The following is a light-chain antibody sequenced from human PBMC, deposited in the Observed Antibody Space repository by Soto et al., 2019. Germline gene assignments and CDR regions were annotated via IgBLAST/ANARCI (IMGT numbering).Light chain of an antibody. CDR1: QSVSSTS. CDR3: QQYDRSPPFT. Sequence: EIVLTQSPGTLSLSPGERATLSCKASQSVSSTSLAWYQQRPGQAPRLLIFGGSSRATAIPDRFSGSGSGTDFTLTISRLEPEDLAVYYCQQYDRSPPFTFGPGPKADIK. J-gene: IGKJ3*01. V-gene: IGKV3-20*01. CDR2: GGS.